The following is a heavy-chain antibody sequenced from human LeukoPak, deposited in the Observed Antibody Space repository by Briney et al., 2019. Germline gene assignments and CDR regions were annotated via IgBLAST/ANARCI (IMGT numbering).Heavy chain of an antibody. D-gene: IGHD3-10*01. CDR2: INHSGST. J-gene: IGHJ4*02. CDR3: ASALQPYYYYDSGSISYFDY. Sequence: SETLSLTCAVYGGSFSGYYWSWIRQPPGKGLEWIGEINHSGSTNYNPSLKSRVAISVDTSKNQFSLKLSSVTAADTAVYYCASALQPYYYYDSGSISYFDYWGQGTLVTVSS. V-gene: IGHV4-34*01. CDR1: GGSFSGYY.